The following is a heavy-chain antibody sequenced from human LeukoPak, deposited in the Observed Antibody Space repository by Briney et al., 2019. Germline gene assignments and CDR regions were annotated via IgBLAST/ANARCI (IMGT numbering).Heavy chain of an antibody. CDR1: GGSISSSSYY. Sequence: SETLSLTCTVSGGSISSSSYYWGWIRQPPGKGLQWIGSIYYSGSTYYNPSLKSRVTISVDTSKNQFSLKLSSVTAADTAVYHCARHRLSNSVAPSMDVWGKGTTVTVSS. D-gene: IGHD6-19*01. J-gene: IGHJ6*04. CDR3: ARHRLSNSVAPSMDV. V-gene: IGHV4-39*01. CDR2: IYYSGST.